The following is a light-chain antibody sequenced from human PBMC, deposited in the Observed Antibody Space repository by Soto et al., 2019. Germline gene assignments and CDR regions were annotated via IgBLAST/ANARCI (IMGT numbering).Light chain of an antibody. V-gene: IGKV1-5*01. CDR1: QSISYW. CDR3: QQYNSYSYT. CDR2: DAS. J-gene: IGKJ2*01. Sequence: DIQMTQSPSTLSAYVGDRLTITCRASQSISYWLAWYQQKPGKAPKLLIYDASSLESGVPSRFSGSGSGTEFTLTISSLQPDDFATYYCQQYNSYSYTFGQGTKVDIK.